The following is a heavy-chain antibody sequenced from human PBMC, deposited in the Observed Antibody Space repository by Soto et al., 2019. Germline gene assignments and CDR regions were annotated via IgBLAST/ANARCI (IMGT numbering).Heavy chain of an antibody. CDR2: MYHSGST. V-gene: IGHV4-30-2*01. CDR1: GGSISSGGYS. CDR3: ARVWGGAFDI. J-gene: IGHJ3*02. D-gene: IGHD3-10*01. Sequence: SETLSLTCAVSGGSISSGGYSWSWIRQPPGKGLEWIGYMYHSGSTYYNPSLKSRVTISIDTSKNQFSLKLSSVTAADTAVYYCARVWGGAFDIWGQGTMVTVSS.